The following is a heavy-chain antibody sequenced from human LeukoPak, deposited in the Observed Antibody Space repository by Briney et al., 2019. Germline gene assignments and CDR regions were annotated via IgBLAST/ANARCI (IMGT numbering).Heavy chain of an antibody. CDR1: GFTFDDYA. V-gene: IGHV3-23*01. Sequence: GGSLRLSCAASGFTFDDYAMHWVRQAPGKGLEWVSAISGSGGSTYYADSVKGRFTISRDNSKNTLYLQMNSLRAEDTAVYYCAKSPRGSSPASGFDYWGQGTLVTVSS. CDR2: ISGSGGST. D-gene: IGHD1-26*01. J-gene: IGHJ4*02. CDR3: AKSPRGSSPASGFDY.